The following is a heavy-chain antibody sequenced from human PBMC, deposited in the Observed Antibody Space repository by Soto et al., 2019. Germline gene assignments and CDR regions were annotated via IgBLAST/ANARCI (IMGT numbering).Heavy chain of an antibody. D-gene: IGHD2-15*01. CDR2: IYYSGST. J-gene: IGHJ6*02. CDR3: ARLGLIRYCSGGSYYPNYYGMDV. V-gene: IGHV4-39*01. CDR1: GGSISSSIYY. Sequence: PSETLSLTCTVSGGSISSSIYYWGWIRQPPGKGLEWIGSIYYSGSTYYNPSLKSRVTISVDTSKNRFSLKLSSVTAADTAVYYCARLGLIRYCSGGSYYPNYYGMDVWGQGTTVTVSS.